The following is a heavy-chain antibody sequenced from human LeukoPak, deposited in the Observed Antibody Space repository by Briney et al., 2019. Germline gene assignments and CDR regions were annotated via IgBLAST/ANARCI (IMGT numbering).Heavy chain of an antibody. CDR3: SRDQVGATGLNFDY. D-gene: IGHD1-26*01. V-gene: IGHV3-30-3*01. Sequence: PGGSLRLSCAVSGYSLCSYDVHWVRHARGGGVGCVAVISYEGSIKYYAGYVTGRHTLSKDNSKNALYKQQHRLRAEDTAVYYGSRDQVGATGLNFDYWGQGTLVTVSS. CDR1: GYSLCSYD. J-gene: IGHJ4*02. CDR2: ISYEGSIK.